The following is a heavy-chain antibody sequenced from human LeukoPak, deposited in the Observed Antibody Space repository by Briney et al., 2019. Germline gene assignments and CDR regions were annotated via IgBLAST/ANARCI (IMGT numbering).Heavy chain of an antibody. CDR1: GGSISSYY. CDR3: ARQVTYYDFWSGYYARRSDP. CDR2: IYTSGST. V-gene: IGHV4-4*09. D-gene: IGHD3-3*01. J-gene: IGHJ5*02. Sequence: SETLSLTCTVSGGSISSYYWSWIRQPPGKGLEWIGYIYTSGSTNYNPSLKSRVTISVDTSKNQFSLKLSSVTAADTAVYYCARQVTYYDFWSGYYARRSDPWGQGTLVTVSS.